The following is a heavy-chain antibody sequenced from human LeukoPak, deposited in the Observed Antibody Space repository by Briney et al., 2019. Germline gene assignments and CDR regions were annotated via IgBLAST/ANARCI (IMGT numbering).Heavy chain of an antibody. CDR2: ISGSGGST. CDR3: AKVLRFLEWLPKYYYYGMDV. CDR1: GFTFGDYG. J-gene: IGHJ6*02. Sequence: GGSLRLSCTASGFTFGDYGMSWVRQAPGKGLEWVSAISGSGGSTYYADSVKGRFTISRDNSKNTLYLQMNSLRAEDTAVYYCAKVLRFLEWLPKYYYYGMDVWGQGTTVTVSS. V-gene: IGHV3-23*01. D-gene: IGHD3-3*01.